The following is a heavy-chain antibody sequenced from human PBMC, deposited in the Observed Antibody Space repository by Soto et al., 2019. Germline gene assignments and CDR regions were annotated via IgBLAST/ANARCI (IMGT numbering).Heavy chain of an antibody. CDR2: SNPNSGGT. Sequence: VASVKVSCKASGYTFTGYYMHWVRQAPGQGLEWMGWSNPNSGGTNYAQKFQGRVTMTRDTSISTAYMELSRLRSDDTAVYYCATDTIGYYYDSSGYYGKWYFDLWGRGTLVTVSS. CDR3: ATDTIGYYYDSSGYYGKWYFDL. V-gene: IGHV1-2*02. CDR1: GYTFTGYY. D-gene: IGHD3-22*01. J-gene: IGHJ2*01.